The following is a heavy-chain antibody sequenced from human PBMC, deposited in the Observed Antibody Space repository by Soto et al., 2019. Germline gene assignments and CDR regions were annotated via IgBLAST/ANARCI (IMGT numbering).Heavy chain of an antibody. D-gene: IGHD3-10*01. J-gene: IGHJ5*02. Sequence: GGSLRLSCAASGFTFSSYAMHWVRQAPGKGLEWVAVISYDGSNKYYADSVKGRFTISRDNSKNTLYLQMNSLRAEDTAVYYCARDPERDYYGSGSYTSNWFDPWGQGTLVTVSS. CDR1: GFTFSSYA. CDR3: ARDPERDYYGSGSYTSNWFDP. V-gene: IGHV3-30-3*01. CDR2: ISYDGSNK.